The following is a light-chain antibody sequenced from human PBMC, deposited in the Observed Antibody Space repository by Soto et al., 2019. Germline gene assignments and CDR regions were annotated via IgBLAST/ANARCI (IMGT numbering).Light chain of an antibody. V-gene: IGLV7-46*01. CDR3: LLSYSGPVV. Sequence: QAVVTQESSLTVSPGGTVTLTCGSSTGAVTSGHYPYWFQQRPGQAPKTLIYDTSSKHSWTPARFSGSLLGGRAALTLAGAQPEDEAEYYCLLSYSGPVVFGGGTKLTVL. J-gene: IGLJ2*01. CDR1: TGAVTSGHY. CDR2: DTS.